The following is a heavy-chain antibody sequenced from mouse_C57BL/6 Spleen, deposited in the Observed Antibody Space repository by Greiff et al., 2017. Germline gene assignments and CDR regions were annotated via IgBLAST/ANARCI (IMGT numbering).Heavy chain of an antibody. CDR1: GFTFSDYG. CDR3: ARGYYGSFAY. Sequence: EVKLMESGGGLVKPGGSLKLSCAASGFTFSDYGMHWVRQAPEKGLEWVAYISSGSSTIYYADTVKGRFTISRDNAKNTLFLQMTSLRSEDTAMYYCARGYYGSFAYWGQGTLVTVSA. V-gene: IGHV5-17*01. J-gene: IGHJ3*01. CDR2: ISSGSSTI. D-gene: IGHD1-1*01.